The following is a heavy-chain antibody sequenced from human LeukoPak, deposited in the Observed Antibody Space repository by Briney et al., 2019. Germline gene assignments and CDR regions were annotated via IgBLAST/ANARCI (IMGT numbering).Heavy chain of an antibody. CDR3: ARDGFVGYSYGFFFDY. CDR2: ISYDGSNK. J-gene: IGHJ4*02. V-gene: IGHV3-30*04. Sequence: ERSLRLSCAASGFTFSSYAMHWVRQAPGKGLEWVAVISYDGSNKYYADSVKGRFTISGDNSKNTLYLQMNSLGAEDTAVYYCARDGFVGYSYGFFFDYWGQGTLVTVSS. D-gene: IGHD5-18*01. CDR1: GFTFSSYA.